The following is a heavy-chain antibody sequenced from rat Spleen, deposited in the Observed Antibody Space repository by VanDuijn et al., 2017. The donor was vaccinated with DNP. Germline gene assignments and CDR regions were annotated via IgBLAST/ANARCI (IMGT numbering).Heavy chain of an antibody. D-gene: IGHD1-11*01. J-gene: IGHJ3*01. CDR3: ARDLLRWRRGFAY. CDR2: ISYSGTT. CDR1: GYSISRTY. V-gene: IGHV3-1*01. Sequence: VQLKESGPGLVQPSQSLSLTCSVTGYSISRTYWGWFRKFPGNKMEWIGHISYSGTTSYHPSLKSRISITRDTSKNQFFLQLSSVTTEDTATYYCARDLLRWRRGFAYWGQGTLVTVSS.